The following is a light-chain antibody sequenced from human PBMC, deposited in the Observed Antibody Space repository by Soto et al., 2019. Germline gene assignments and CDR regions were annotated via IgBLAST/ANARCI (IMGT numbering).Light chain of an antibody. CDR2: ANT. CDR3: QSYDSSLSGSIV. Sequence: QSVLTQPPSVSGAPGQRVTISCTGSISNIGAGYDVRWYQQLPGTAPKLLIYANTNRPSGVPDRFSGSKSGTSASLAITGLQAEDEADYHCQSYDSSLSGSIVFGTGTKVTVL. CDR1: ISNIGAGYD. J-gene: IGLJ1*01. V-gene: IGLV1-40*01.